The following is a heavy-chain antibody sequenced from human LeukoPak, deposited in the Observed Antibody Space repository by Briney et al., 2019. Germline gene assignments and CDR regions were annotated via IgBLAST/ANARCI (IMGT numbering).Heavy chain of an antibody. CDR1: GFTFSDYY. V-gene: IGHV3-11*01. D-gene: IGHD2-15*01. Sequence: GGSLRLSCAASGFTFSDYYMTWIRQAPGKGLEWVSYIGXSGSIIHYADSVKGRFTISRDNAKNSLYLQMNTLRAEDTAAYYCARELSLWYEYYYYYYMDVWGKGTTVTVSS. CDR3: ARELSLWYEYYYYYYMDV. CDR2: IGXSGSII. J-gene: IGHJ6*03.